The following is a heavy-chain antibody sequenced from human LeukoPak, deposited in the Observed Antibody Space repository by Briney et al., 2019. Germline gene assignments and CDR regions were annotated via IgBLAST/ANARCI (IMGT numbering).Heavy chain of an antibody. D-gene: IGHD3-3*01. CDR3: ARANAYYDFWSGLNWFDP. Sequence: PSETLSLTCTVSGGSISSHYWSWIRQPPGKGLEGIGYIYYSGSTNYNPSLKSRVTISVDTSKNQFSLKLSSVTAADTAVYYCARANAYYDFWSGLNWFDPWGQGTLVTVSS. J-gene: IGHJ5*02. CDR2: IYYSGST. CDR1: GGSISSHY. V-gene: IGHV4-59*11.